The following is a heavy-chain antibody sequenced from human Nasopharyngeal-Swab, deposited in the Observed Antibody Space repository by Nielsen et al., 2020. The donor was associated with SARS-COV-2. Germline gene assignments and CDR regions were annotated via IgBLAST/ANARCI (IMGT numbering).Heavy chain of an antibody. J-gene: IGHJ2*01. D-gene: IGHD5-18*01. CDR2: TIPILGIA. CDR3: ARGDSYGASWYFDL. V-gene: IGHV1-69*04. CDR1: GGTFSSYA. Sequence: SVKVSCKASGGTFSSYAISWVRQAPGQGLEWMGRTIPILGIANYAQKFQGRVTITADKSTSTAYMELSSLRSEDTAVYYCARGDSYGASWYFDLWGRGTLVTVSS.